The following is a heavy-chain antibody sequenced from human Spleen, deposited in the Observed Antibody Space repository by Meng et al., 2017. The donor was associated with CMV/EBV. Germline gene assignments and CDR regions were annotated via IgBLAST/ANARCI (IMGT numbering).Heavy chain of an antibody. J-gene: IGHJ6*02. D-gene: IGHD2-2*02. CDR2: LYYSGST. CDR3: GRASGVFCSSANCYRGGADV. CDR1: GGSMKRNTYY. Sequence: SETLSLTCSVSGGSMKRNTYYWGWIRQPPGKGLEWIGSLYYSGSTHYNPSLKLRVSIFVDSSKNHLSLNLRSVTAADTAVYYCGRASGVFCSSANCYRGGADVWGQGITVTVSS. V-gene: IGHV4-39*07.